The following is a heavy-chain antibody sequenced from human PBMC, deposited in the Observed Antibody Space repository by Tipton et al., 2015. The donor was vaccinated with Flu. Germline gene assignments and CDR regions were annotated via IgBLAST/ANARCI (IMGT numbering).Heavy chain of an antibody. V-gene: IGHV3-48*03. CDR3: AVKTGIAAAGTGVYYYYGMDV. J-gene: IGHJ6*02. CDR1: GFTFSSYE. D-gene: IGHD6-13*01. CDR2: ISSSGSTI. Sequence: SLRLSCAASGFTFSSYEMNWVRQAPGKGLEWVSYISSSGSTIYYADSVKGRFTISRDNAKNSLYLQMNSLRAEDTAVYYCAVKTGIAAAGTGVYYYYGMDVWGQGTTVTVSS.